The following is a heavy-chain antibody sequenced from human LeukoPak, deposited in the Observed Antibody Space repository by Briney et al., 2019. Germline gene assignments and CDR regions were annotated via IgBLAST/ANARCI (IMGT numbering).Heavy chain of an antibody. CDR1: GGSISGYY. CDR2: ISGSGGST. J-gene: IGHJ3*02. Sequence: ETLPLTCVVYGGSISGYYWNWIRQPPGKGLEWVSAISGSGGSTYYADSVKGRFTISRDNSKNTLYLQMNSLRAEDTAVYYCAKDLRGYSYGHYAFDIWGQGTMVTVSS. CDR3: AKDLRGYSYGHYAFDI. V-gene: IGHV3-23*01. D-gene: IGHD5-18*01.